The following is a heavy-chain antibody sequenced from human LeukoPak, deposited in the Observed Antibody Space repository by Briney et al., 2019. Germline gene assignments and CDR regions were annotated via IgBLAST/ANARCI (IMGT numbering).Heavy chain of an antibody. CDR2: ISGSGGST. V-gene: IGHV3-23*01. CDR1: GFTFNSYA. D-gene: IGHD3-10*01. J-gene: IGHJ5*02. Sequence: PGGSLRLSCAASGFTFNSYAMTWVRQAPGKGLEWVSAISGSGGSTYYADSVKGRFTISRDNSKNTLYLQMNSLRAEDTAVYYCAKDNWFYPYWFDPWGQGTLVTVSS. CDR3: AKDNWFYPYWFDP.